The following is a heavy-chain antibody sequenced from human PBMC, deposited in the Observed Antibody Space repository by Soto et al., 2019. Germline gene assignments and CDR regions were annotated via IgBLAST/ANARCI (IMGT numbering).Heavy chain of an antibody. V-gene: IGHV5-51*01. J-gene: IGHJ4*02. CDR2: IYPSDSDI. CDR3: VRSGTSSGRFSDY. D-gene: IGHD2-15*01. Sequence: GESLKISCSGSGYTFTSYWIGWVRQMPGEGLEWMGVIYPSDSDIRYSPSFQGKVTISADKSITTAYPQWSSLKAADTAMYYCVRSGTSSGRFSDYWGQGTLVTVSS. CDR1: GYTFTSYW.